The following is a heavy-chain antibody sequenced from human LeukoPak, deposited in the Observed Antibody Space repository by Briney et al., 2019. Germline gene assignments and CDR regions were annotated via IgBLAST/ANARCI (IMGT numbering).Heavy chain of an antibody. Sequence: GGSLRLSCTASGFTFSTYAIHWVRQAPGKGLEWVTVISYDGSNKYYEDSVKGRFTISRDNSKNTLYLQMNSLRAEDTAVYYCARGSSNEVYYFDYWGQGTLVTVSS. CDR3: ARGSSNEVYYFDY. CDR1: GFTFSTYA. J-gene: IGHJ4*02. V-gene: IGHV3-30*04. D-gene: IGHD4-11*01. CDR2: ISYDGSNK.